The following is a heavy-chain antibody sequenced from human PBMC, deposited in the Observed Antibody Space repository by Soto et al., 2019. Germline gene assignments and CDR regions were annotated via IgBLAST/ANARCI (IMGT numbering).Heavy chain of an antibody. CDR3: VRESSGSGTPWVDYYGMDV. D-gene: IGHD3-10*01. CDR2: ISSSGNS. J-gene: IGHJ6*02. Sequence: SETLSLTCTVSGDSISSGTHYWNWIRQHPGKGLEWIGYISSSGNSYYSPSLKSRVFMSVDTSKNLFSLKLSSVTAADTAIYYCVRESSGSGTPWVDYYGMDVWGQGTTVTVSS. V-gene: IGHV4-31*03. CDR1: GDSISSGTHY.